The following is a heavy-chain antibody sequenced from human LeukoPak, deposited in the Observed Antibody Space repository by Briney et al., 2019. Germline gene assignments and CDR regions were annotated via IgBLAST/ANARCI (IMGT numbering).Heavy chain of an antibody. D-gene: IGHD6-19*01. J-gene: IGHJ4*02. CDR1: GFTFSGYS. V-gene: IGHV3-21*01. CDR2: ISSGSTYI. CDR3: ARGPAVAGPGDY. Sequence: GGALRLSCAASGFTFSGYSMKCVRQAPGKGLEWVSSISSGSTYIYYADSVKGQFTISRDNAKNSLYLQMNSLRAEDTAVYYCARGPAVAGPGDYWGQGTLVTVSS.